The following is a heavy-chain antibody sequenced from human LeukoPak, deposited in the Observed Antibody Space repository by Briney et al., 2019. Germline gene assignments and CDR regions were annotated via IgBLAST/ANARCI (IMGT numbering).Heavy chain of an antibody. Sequence: SETLSLTCTVSGGSISTRTYYWGWIRQAPGKGLEWIGSIYSSGTSYYKSSLKSRVTISVDTSKNQFSLKLSAVTAADTAFYYCAREGSELSFDYWSQGTLVTVSS. CDR2: IYSSGTS. V-gene: IGHV4-39*07. CDR1: GGSISTRTYY. J-gene: IGHJ4*02. CDR3: AREGSELSFDY. D-gene: IGHD1-7*01.